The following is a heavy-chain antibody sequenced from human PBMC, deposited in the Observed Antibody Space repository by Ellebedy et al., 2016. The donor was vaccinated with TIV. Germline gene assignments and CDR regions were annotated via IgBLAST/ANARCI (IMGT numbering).Heavy chain of an antibody. CDR3: AAGYYYGSGSYLKPDAFDI. V-gene: IGHV4-34*01. CDR1: GVSFNNDF. J-gene: IGHJ3*02. D-gene: IGHD3-10*01. Sequence: MPSETLSLTCSVYGVSFNNDFWNWIRQPPGKGLEWIGEANSRGNTNYNPSLRSRVTISVDTSKNQFSLKLSSVTAADTALYYCAAGYYYGSGSYLKPDAFDIWGQGTMVTVSS. CDR2: ANSRGNT.